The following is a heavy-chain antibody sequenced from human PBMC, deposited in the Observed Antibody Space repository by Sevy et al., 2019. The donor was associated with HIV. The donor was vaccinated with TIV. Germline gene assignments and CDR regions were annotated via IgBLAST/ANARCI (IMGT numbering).Heavy chain of an antibody. J-gene: IGHJ3*02. CDR3: ARGAGKITFGGVIVINTFDI. D-gene: IGHD3-16*02. V-gene: IGHV3-21*01. CDR2: IGSSSSYI. Sequence: GGSLRLSCSASGFTLSSYSMNWVRQAPGKGLEWVSSIGSSSSYIYYASSVKGRFTISRDNAKNSLYLQMNSLRAEDTAVYYCARGAGKITFGGVIVINTFDIWGQGTMVTVSS. CDR1: GFTLSSYS.